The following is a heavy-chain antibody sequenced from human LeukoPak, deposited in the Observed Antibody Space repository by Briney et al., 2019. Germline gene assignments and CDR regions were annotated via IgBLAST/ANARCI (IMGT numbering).Heavy chain of an antibody. J-gene: IGHJ4*02. CDR2: IIPALNIT. CDR3: ARDQGYSSGWYGFDY. V-gene: IGHV1-69*04. CDR1: GGTFSSSA. D-gene: IGHD6-19*01. Sequence: ASVKVSCKTSGGTFSSSAITWVRQAPGQGLEWMGRIIPALNITSYAQKFQGRVTITADESTSTAYMELSSLRSEDTAVYYCARDQGYSSGWYGFDYWGQGTLVTVSS.